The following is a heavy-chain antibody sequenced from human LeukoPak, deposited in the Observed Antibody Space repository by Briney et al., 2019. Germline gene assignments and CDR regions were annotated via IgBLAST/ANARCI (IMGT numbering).Heavy chain of an antibody. CDR2: INIGGTNT. J-gene: IGHJ5*02. CDR3: ATDGAGFDT. V-gene: IGHV3-11*01. Sequence: GGSLRLSCAASGFTFNDYYMSWIRQPPGKGLEWLSYINIGGTNTHYADSVKGRFTISRDNAKKSLYLEMNNLRAEDTALYYCATDGAGFDTWGQGVLVTVSS. CDR1: GFTFNDYY.